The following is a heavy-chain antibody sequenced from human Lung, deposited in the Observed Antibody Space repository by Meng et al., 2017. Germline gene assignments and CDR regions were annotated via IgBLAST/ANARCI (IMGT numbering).Heavy chain of an antibody. V-gene: IGHV4-4*02. J-gene: IGHJ4*02. CDR1: VGSIRRSKW. Sequence: VAGQESGPGLVHPSGARSLTGGVCVGSIRRSKWWSWVRQPPGKGLEWIGEIYHSGGTKYNPSLKSRVTISVDKSKNQFSLKLSYVTAADTAVYYCARGLGEAVVPRTMFDYWGQGTLVTVSS. CDR2: IYHSGGT. CDR3: ARGLGEAVVPRTMFDY. D-gene: IGHD2-2*01.